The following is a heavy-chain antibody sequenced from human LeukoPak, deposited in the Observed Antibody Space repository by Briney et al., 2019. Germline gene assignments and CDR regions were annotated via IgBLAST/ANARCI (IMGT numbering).Heavy chain of an antibody. Sequence: GASVKVSCKASGGTFSSYAISWVRQAPGQGLEWMGGIIPIFGTANYAQKFQGRVTITADESTSTAYMELSSLRSEDTAVYYCARVKVSQLLHYYYYGMDVWGQGTTVTVSS. D-gene: IGHD2-2*01. J-gene: IGHJ6*02. CDR2: IIPIFGTA. V-gene: IGHV1-69*13. CDR3: ARVKVSQLLHYYYYGMDV. CDR1: GGTFSSYA.